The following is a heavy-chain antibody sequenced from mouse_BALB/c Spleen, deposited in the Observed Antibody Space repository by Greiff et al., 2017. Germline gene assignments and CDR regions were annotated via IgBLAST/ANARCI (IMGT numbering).Heavy chain of an antibody. V-gene: IGHV2-6-4*01. J-gene: IGHJ3*01. Sequence: VHLVESGPGLVAPSQSLSITCTVSGFSLSRYSVHWVRQPPGKGLEWLGMIWGGGSTDYNSALKSRLSISKDNSKSQVFLKMNSLQTDDTAMYYCASPLYGPAWFAYWGQGTLVTVSA. CDR2: IWGGGST. CDR1: GFSLSRYS. CDR3: ASPLYGPAWFAY. D-gene: IGHD1-2*01.